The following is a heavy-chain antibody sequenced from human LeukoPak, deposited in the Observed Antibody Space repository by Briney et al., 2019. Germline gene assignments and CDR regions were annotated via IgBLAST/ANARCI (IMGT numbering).Heavy chain of an antibody. CDR3: ARVRFLEWLLYPDAFDI. J-gene: IGHJ3*02. V-gene: IGHV3-7*01. D-gene: IGHD3-3*01. CDR1: GFTFSNYW. Sequence: PGGSLRLSCAASGFTFSNYWMSWVRQAPGKGLEWVANIKQDGSEKYYVDSVKGRFTISRDNAKNSLYLQMNSLRAEDTAVYYCARVRFLEWLLYPDAFDIWGQGTMVTVSS. CDR2: IKQDGSEK.